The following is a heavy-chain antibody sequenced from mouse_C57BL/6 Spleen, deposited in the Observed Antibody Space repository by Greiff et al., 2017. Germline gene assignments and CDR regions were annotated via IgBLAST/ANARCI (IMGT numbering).Heavy chain of an antibody. CDR1: GYTFTSYG. J-gene: IGHJ3*01. Sequence: VQLQQSGAELARPGASVKLSCKASGYTFTSYGISWVKQRTGQGLEWIGEIYPRSGNTYYNEKFKGKATLTVNKSSSTAYMELRSLTSEDSAVYYCARGFYGSSPPFAYWGQGTLVTVSA. CDR3: ARGFYGSSPPFAY. CDR2: IYPRSGNT. D-gene: IGHD1-1*01. V-gene: IGHV1-81*01.